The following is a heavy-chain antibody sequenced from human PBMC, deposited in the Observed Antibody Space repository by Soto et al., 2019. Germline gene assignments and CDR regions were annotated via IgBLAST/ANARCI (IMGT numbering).Heavy chain of an antibody. CDR3: ARDNPYGGWDYFDY. CDR2: IYYSGST. Sequence: SETLSLTCTVSGGSISSGGYYWSWIRQHPGKGLEWIGYIYYSGSTYYNPSLKSRVTISVDTSKNQFSLKLSSVTAADTAVYYCARDNPYGGWDYFDYWGQGPLVTVSS. V-gene: IGHV4-31*03. J-gene: IGHJ4*02. D-gene: IGHD6-19*01. CDR1: GGSISSGGYY.